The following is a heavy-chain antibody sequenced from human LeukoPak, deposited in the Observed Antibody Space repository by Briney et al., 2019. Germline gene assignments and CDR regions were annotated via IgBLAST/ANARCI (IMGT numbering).Heavy chain of an antibody. D-gene: IGHD3-10*01. Sequence: PSETPSLTCTVSGGSISSFYWSWIRQPPGKGLEWIGYILYSGNTNYNPSLKSRVTISLDTSKNQFSLKLSSVTAADTAVYYCARVGLLWFGEKGWFDPWGQGTLVTVSS. V-gene: IGHV4-59*01. CDR2: ILYSGNT. J-gene: IGHJ5*02. CDR1: GGSISSFY. CDR3: ARVGLLWFGEKGWFDP.